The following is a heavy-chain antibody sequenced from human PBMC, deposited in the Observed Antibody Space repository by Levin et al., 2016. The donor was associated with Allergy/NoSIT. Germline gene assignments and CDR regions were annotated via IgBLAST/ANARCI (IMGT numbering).Heavy chain of an antibody. J-gene: IGHJ4*02. Sequence: WVRQAPGQGLEWMGIINPSGGSTSYAQKFQGRVTMTRDTSTSTVYMELSSLRSEDTAVFYCARARELLWFGELSPLDYWGQGTLVTVSS. CDR3: ARARELLWFGELSPLDY. CDR2: INPSGGST. D-gene: IGHD3-10*01. V-gene: IGHV1-46*03.